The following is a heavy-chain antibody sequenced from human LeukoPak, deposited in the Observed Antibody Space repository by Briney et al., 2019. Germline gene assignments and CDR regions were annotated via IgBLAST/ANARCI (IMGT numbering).Heavy chain of an antibody. V-gene: IGHV1-46*01. Sequence: ASVKVSCKASGYTFTSYYMHWVRQAPGQGLEWMGIINPNGGSASYAQKFQGRVTMTRDKSTSTVYMELTSLKSEDTAVFYCARASGSGSPRDQFAYWGQGTLVTVSS. CDR1: GYTFTSYY. D-gene: IGHD3-10*01. J-gene: IGHJ4*02. CDR2: INPNGGSA. CDR3: ARASGSGSPRDQFAY.